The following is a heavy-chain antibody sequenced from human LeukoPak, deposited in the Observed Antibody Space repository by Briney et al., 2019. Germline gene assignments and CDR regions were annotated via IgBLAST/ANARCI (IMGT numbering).Heavy chain of an antibody. CDR3: ARSFSAPYYDILIGWEAYYYYYMDV. CDR1: GYTFTSYG. Sequence: GASVKVSCKASGYTFTSYGISWVRQAPGQGLEWMGWISAYNGNTNYAQKLQGRVTMTTDTSTSTAYMELRSLRSDDTAVYYCARSFSAPYYDILIGWEAYYYYYMDVWGKGTTVTISS. J-gene: IGHJ6*03. CDR2: ISAYNGNT. D-gene: IGHD3-9*01. V-gene: IGHV1-18*01.